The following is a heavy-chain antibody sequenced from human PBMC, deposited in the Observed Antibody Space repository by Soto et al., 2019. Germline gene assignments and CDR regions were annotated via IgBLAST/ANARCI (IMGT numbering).Heavy chain of an antibody. CDR2: IYYSGST. Sequence: SETLSLTCTVSGGSISSYYWSWIRQPPGKGLEWIGYIYYSGSTNYNPSLKSRVTISVDTSKNQFSLKLSSVTAADTAVYYCASRLPMVGGYYFDYWGQGTLVTVSS. J-gene: IGHJ4*02. V-gene: IGHV4-59*01. CDR1: GGSISSYY. CDR3: ASRLPMVGGYYFDY. D-gene: IGHD3-10*01.